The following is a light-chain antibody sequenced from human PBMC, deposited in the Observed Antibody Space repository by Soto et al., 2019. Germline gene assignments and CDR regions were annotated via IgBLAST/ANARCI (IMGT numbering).Light chain of an antibody. CDR1: QNIRNY. Sequence: DIQMTQSPSSLSASVGDRVTITCRASQNIRNYLTWYQQRPGKTPNLLVYAASNLRGGVPSRFSGGGSGTDFTLTISSLQPEDFATYYCQQIHSTSSYTFGQGTKVDIK. CDR2: AAS. V-gene: IGKV1-39*01. CDR3: QQIHSTSSYT. J-gene: IGKJ2*01.